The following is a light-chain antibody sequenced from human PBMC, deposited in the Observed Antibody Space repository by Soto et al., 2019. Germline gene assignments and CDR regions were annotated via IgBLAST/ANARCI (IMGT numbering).Light chain of an antibody. Sequence: EIVMTQSPATLSMSPGRRATLSCRASQSISTNLAWYQQKPGQAPRLLIYGASTRATGIPARFSGSGSGTEFTLTIGSLQSEDFAVYYCQQYSSSPSFGQGTRLEIK. V-gene: IGKV3-15*01. CDR2: GAS. CDR3: QQYSSSPS. J-gene: IGKJ5*01. CDR1: QSISTN.